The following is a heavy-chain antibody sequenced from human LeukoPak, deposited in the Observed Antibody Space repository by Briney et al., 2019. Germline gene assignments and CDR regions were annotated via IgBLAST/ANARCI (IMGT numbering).Heavy chain of an antibody. CDR1: GFTFSSYW. D-gene: IGHD3-10*01. CDR2: IKQDGSEK. Sequence: GSLRLSCAASGFTFSSYWMSWVRQAPGKGLEWVANIKQDGSEKYYVDSVKGRFTISRDNAKNSLYLQMNSLRAEDTAVYYCAREGGRITMVRGATDLDYWGQGTLVTVSS. CDR3: AREGGRITMVRGATDLDY. J-gene: IGHJ4*02. V-gene: IGHV3-7*01.